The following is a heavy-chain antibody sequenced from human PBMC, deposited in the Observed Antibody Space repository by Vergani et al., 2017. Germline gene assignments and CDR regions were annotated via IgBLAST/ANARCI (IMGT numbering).Heavy chain of an antibody. CDR2: ISYDGSNK. CDR3: ARDLNSGYDQRFDY. J-gene: IGHJ4*02. CDR1: GFTFSSYA. Sequence: QVQLVESGGGVVQPGRSLRLSCAASGFTFSSYAMHWVRQAPGKGLEWVAVISYDGSNKYYADAVKGRFTISRDNSKNTLYLQMNSLRAEDTAVYYCARDLNSGYDQRFDYWGQGTLVTVSS. D-gene: IGHD5-12*01. V-gene: IGHV3-30-3*01.